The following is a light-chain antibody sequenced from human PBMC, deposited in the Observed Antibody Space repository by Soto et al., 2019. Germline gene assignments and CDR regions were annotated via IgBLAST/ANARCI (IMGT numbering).Light chain of an antibody. J-gene: IGLJ1*01. CDR3: CSFAGTYTYV. Sequence: QSALTQPRSVSGSPGQSVTISCTGSSSDVGGYDYVSWYQQHPGKAPKLIIYDVSKRPSGVPYRFSGSKSGNTASLTISGLQAEDEADYYCCSFAGTYTYVFGTGTKLTVL. V-gene: IGLV2-11*01. CDR2: DVS. CDR1: SSDVGGYDY.